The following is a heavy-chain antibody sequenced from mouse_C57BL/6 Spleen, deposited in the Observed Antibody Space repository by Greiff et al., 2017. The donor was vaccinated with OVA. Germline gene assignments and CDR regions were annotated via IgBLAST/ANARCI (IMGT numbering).Heavy chain of an antibody. Sequence: QVQLKQSGAELVRPGTSVKVSCKASGSAFTNYLIAWVKQRPGQGLEWIGVINPGSGGTNYNEKFQDKTTLTADKTSSTAYMQLSSLTSEDSAVYFCRRQDYGNIWIADWGQGTLVTVSA. CDR1: GSAFTNYL. J-gene: IGHJ3*01. D-gene: IGHD2-1*01. V-gene: IGHV1-54*01. CDR3: RRQDYGNIWIAD. CDR2: INPGSGGT.